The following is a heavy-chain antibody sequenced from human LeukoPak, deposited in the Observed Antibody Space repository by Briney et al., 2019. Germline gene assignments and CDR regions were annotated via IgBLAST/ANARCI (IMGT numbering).Heavy chain of an antibody. CDR2: IYYSGST. Sequence: PSETLSLTCTVSGGSISSYYWSWIRQPPGKGLEWIGYIYYSGSTNYNPSLKSRVTISVDTSKNQFSLKLSSVTAADTAVYYCARGSPVWPGYNWFDPWGQRTLVTVSS. CDR3: ARGSPVWPGYNWFDP. J-gene: IGHJ5*02. CDR1: GGSISSYY. D-gene: IGHD3-16*01. V-gene: IGHV4-59*01.